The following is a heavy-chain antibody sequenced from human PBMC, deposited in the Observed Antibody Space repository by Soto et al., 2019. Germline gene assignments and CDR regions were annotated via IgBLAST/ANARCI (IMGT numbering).Heavy chain of an antibody. CDR3: VRDLHEPLPADVLRVTK. Sequence: GGSRDLSCSASGFPLRSYSMNCVRQAPWKGLEWVASISSSSSYIYYSDSVKGRFTISRDNARNSLSLQMNSLRADDTAIYYCVRDLHEPLPADVLRVTKWGQGTQVTVSS. D-gene: IGHD3-3*01. CDR2: ISSSSSYI. V-gene: IGHV3-21*01. CDR1: GFPLRSYS. J-gene: IGHJ4*02.